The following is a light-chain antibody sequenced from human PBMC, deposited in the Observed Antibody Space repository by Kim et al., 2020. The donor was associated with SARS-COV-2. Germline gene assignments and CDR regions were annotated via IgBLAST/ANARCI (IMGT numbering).Light chain of an antibody. CDR2: DAS. CDR3: QQYGASSLT. J-gene: IGKJ4*01. Sequence: PGERATLSCRASQSVSNSRLAWYQQKPGQAPRLLIYDASSRATSITDRFSGSGSGTDFTLTISRLEPEDFAVYYCQQYGASSLTFGGGTKVDIK. V-gene: IGKV3-20*01. CDR1: QSVSNSR.